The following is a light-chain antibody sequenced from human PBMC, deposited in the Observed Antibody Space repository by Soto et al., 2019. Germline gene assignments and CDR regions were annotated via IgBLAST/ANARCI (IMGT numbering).Light chain of an antibody. J-gene: IGKJ1*01. V-gene: IGKV1-27*01. Sequence: SASSVSFSIEDRVTITSRATLPISNYLAWYQQKPGKLPNLLIYAASTLQAGVPSRFRGSGSGSDFTLTISSFQAEDVTGYCCEEYTCLLISFGEGTKLDNK. CDR2: AAS. CDR3: EEYTCLLIS. CDR1: LPISNY.